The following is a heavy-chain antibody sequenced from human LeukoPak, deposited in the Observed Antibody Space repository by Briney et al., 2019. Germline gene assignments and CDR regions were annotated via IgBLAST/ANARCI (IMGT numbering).Heavy chain of an antibody. CDR1: GFTFSDSP. CDR3: TQSNY. CDR2: IRSKADNYAT. V-gene: IGHV3-73*01. J-gene: IGHJ4*02. Sequence: GGSLRLSCAASGFTFSDSPILWVRQASGKGLEWVGRIRSKADNYATAYAASVQGRCTISRDDSKSTAYLQLNSLKTEDTAVYYCTQSNYWGQGALVTVSS.